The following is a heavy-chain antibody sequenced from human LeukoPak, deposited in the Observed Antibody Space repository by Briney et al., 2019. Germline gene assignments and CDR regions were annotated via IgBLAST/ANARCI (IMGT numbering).Heavy chain of an antibody. D-gene: IGHD3-22*01. Sequence: SETLSLTCTVSGGSIRSSSYYWGWIRQPPGKGLEWIGSIYYSGSTNYKPSLRSRVTISVDTSKNQFSLKLISVTAADTAVYYCARHAGSYYTYNFDYWGQGTLVTVSS. J-gene: IGHJ4*02. CDR3: ARHAGSYYTYNFDY. CDR1: GGSIRSSSYY. CDR2: IYYSGST. V-gene: IGHV4-39*01.